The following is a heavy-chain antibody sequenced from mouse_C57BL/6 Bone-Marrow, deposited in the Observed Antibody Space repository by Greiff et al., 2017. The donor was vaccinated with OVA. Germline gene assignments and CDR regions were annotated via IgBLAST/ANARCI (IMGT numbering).Heavy chain of an antibody. J-gene: IGHJ3*01. D-gene: IGHD2-10*01. CDR1: GFTIKDDY. CDR2: IDPENGDT. Sequence: VQLQQSGAELVRPGASVKLSCTASGFTIKDDYMHWVKQRPEQGLEWIGWIDPENGDTEYASKFQGKATITADTSSNTAHLQLSSLTSEDTAVYYCTTEGLQRFAYWGQGTLVTVSS. V-gene: IGHV14-4*01. CDR3: TTEGLQRFAY.